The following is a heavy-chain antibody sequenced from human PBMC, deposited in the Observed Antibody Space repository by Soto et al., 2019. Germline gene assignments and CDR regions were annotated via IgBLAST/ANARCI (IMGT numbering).Heavy chain of an antibody. CDR2: IFHDGTA. Sequence: WDTLSLTCAVSSVSISSVNWWTLVRQSPQRGLEYIGEIFHDGTANYYPSFERRVSISVDTSKNQFSLKLTSVTAADTAIYFCARLVYDTRLNYMYFDFWGQGTLVTVS. J-gene: IGHJ4*02. D-gene: IGHD2-8*01. CDR3: ARLVYDTRLNYMYFDF. V-gene: IGHV4-4*02. CDR1: SVSISSVNW.